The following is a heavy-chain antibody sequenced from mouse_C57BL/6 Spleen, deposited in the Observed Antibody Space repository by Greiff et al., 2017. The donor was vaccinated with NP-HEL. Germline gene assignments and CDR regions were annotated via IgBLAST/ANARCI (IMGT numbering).Heavy chain of an antibody. V-gene: IGHV7-3*01. CDR1: GFTFTDYY. Sequence: VQLKESGGGLVQPGGSLSLSCAASGFTFTDYYMSWVRQPPGKALEWLGFIRNKANGYTTEYSASVKGRFTISRDNSQSILYLQMNALRAEDSATYYCARLLGAMDYWGQGTSVTVSS. CDR3: ARLLGAMDY. D-gene: IGHD3-3*01. J-gene: IGHJ4*01. CDR2: IRNKANGYTT.